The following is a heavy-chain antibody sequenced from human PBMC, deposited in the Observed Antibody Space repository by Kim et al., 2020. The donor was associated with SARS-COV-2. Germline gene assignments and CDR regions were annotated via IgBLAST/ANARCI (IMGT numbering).Heavy chain of an antibody. D-gene: IGHD2-2*01. Sequence: SGPTLVKPTQTLILTCTFSGFSLNTRGMCVSWIRQPPGKALEWLARNDWDDDKYYTTSLRTRLTISKDTSKNQVVLAMTNMDPVDTATNYCARIRCDCSSTGCQAAYFDYWGQGTLVTVSS. CDR3: ARIRCDCSSTGCQAAYFDY. J-gene: IGHJ4*02. CDR1: GFSLNTRGMC. CDR2: NDWDDDK. V-gene: IGHV2-70*11.